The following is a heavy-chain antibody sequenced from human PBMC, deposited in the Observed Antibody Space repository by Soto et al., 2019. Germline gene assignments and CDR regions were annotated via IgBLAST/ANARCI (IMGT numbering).Heavy chain of an antibody. CDR1: GFTFSSYA. V-gene: IGHV3-23*01. D-gene: IGHD3-10*01. Sequence: EVQLLESGGGLVQPGGSLRLSCAASGFTFSSYAMSWVRQAPGKGLEWVSAISGSGGSTYYADSVKGRFTISRDNSKNALDLQMNSLRAEDTAVYYCAKGFSGVELLWFGELFSNAATFDYWGQGTLVTVSS. J-gene: IGHJ4*02. CDR2: ISGSGGST. CDR3: AKGFSGVELLWFGELFSNAATFDY.